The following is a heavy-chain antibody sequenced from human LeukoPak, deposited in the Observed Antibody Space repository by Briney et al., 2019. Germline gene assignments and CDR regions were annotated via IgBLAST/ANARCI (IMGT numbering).Heavy chain of an antibody. J-gene: IGHJ4*02. D-gene: IGHD3-22*01. CDR1: GGSFSGYY. V-gene: IGHV4-34*01. Sequence: PSETLSLTCAVYGGSFSGYYWSWIRQPPGKGLEWIGEINHSGSTNYNPSLKSRVTISVDTSKNQFSLKLSSVTAADTAVYYCASFPYYDSSGYGTANDYWGQGTLVTVSS. CDR2: INHSGST. CDR3: ASFPYYDSSGYGTANDY.